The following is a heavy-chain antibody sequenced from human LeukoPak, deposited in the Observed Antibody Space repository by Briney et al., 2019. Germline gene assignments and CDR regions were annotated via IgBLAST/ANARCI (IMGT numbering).Heavy chain of an antibody. CDR3: ARNFRDGYNNSFDY. D-gene: IGHD5-24*01. CDR2: IAYDGTNK. Sequence: GGSLRLSCAASGFTFSSYAMSWVRQAPGKGPEWVAVIAYDGTNKYYADYVKGRFTISRDNSKNTLYLQMNSLRADDTAVYFCARNFRDGYNNSFDYWGQGTLVTVSS. V-gene: IGHV3-30*04. J-gene: IGHJ4*02. CDR1: GFTFSSYA.